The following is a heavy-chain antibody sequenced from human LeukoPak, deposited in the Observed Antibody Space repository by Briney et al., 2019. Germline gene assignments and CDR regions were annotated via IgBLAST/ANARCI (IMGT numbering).Heavy chain of an antibody. CDR1: GFTFSSYS. Sequence: GGSLRLSCAASGFTFSSYSMTWVRQAPGNGLEGVSSISSSSSYIYYAESVKGQFTISRDNAKNSLYLQMNSLRAEDTAVYYCARAQFGYCSSTSCYMGYYYYYGMDVWGQGTTVTVSS. J-gene: IGHJ6*02. CDR2: ISSSSSYI. V-gene: IGHV3-21*01. CDR3: ARAQFGYCSSTSCYMGYYYYYGMDV. D-gene: IGHD2-2*01.